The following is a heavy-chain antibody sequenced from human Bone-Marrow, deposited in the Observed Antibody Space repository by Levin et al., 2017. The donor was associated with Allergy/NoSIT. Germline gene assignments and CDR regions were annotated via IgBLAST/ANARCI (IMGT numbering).Heavy chain of an antibody. CDR2: ISADGTDI. CDR1: GFNFRENW. Sequence: GGSLRLSCTTSGFNFRENWFHWVRQAPGKGLVWVSRISADGTDIKYGDSVKGRFTVSRDDAKNTLYLEMSSLGVEDTAMYYCARDSYSSATSWGQGALVTVSS. D-gene: IGHD3-10*01. CDR3: ARDSYSSATS. V-gene: IGHV3-74*01. J-gene: IGHJ5*02.